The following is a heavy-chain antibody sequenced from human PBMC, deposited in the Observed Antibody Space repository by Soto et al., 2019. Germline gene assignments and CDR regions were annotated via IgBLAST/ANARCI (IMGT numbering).Heavy chain of an antibody. V-gene: IGHV4-59*01. J-gene: IGHJ6*02. CDR1: GGSISRYY. CDR2: MYNTGST. Sequence: QVHLQESGPGLVKPSETLSLTCTVSGGSISRYYWSWIRQPPGKGLEWFGYMYNTGSTVYNPSFKSRVTISVDTSKNQFSLKLNSVTAADTAVYYCARDLWGYCGTDCYPLDVWGQGTTVTVSS. D-gene: IGHD2-21*02. CDR3: ARDLWGYCGTDCYPLDV.